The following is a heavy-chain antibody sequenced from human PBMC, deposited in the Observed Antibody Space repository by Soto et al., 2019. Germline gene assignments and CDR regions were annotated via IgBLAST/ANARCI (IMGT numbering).Heavy chain of an antibody. CDR2: IYYSGST. J-gene: IGHJ4*02. D-gene: IGHD2-8*01. V-gene: IGHV4-59*08. Sequence: SETLSLTCTVSGGSISSYYWSWIRQPPGKGLEWIGYIYYSGSTNYNPSLKSRVTISVDTSKNQFSLKLSSVTAADTAVYYCARQTDRYCTNGVCYTPLFDYWGQGTLVTV. CDR1: GGSISSYY. CDR3: ARQTDRYCTNGVCYTPLFDY.